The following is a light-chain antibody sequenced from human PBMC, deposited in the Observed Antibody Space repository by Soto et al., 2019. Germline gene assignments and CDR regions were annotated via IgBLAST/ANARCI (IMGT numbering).Light chain of an antibody. V-gene: IGLV4-60*02. Sequence: QLVLTPSSSASASLGSSVKLTCTLSSGHSSYIIAWHQQQPGKAPRYLMKLEGSGSYNKGSGVPDRFSGSSSGADRYLTISNLQFEDEADYYCETWDFNTRVFGGGTKLTVL. J-gene: IGLJ3*02. CDR1: SGHSSYI. CDR2: LEGSGSY. CDR3: ETWDFNTRV.